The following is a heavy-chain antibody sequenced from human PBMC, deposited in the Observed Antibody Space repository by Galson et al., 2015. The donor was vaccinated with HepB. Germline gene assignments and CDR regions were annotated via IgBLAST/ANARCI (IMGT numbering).Heavy chain of an antibody. J-gene: IGHJ4*02. CDR3: ARNPGYYFDY. CDR1: GGSISSSNW. CDR2: IYHSGST. V-gene: IGHV4-4*02. Sequence: ETLSLTCAVSGGSISSSNWWSWVRQPPGKGLEWIGEIYHSGSTHYNPSLKSRVTIIVDKSKNQFSLELSSVTAADTAVYYCARNPGYYFDYWGQGTLVTVSS.